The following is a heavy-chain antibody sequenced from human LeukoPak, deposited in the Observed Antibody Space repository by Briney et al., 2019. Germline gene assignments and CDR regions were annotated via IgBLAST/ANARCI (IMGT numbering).Heavy chain of an antibody. V-gene: IGHV3-7*01. CDR1: GFTFSNYW. Sequence: GGSLRLSCEASGFTFSNYWMRWVRQSPGKGLEWVANIKQDGSEKNYVDPVKGRCTISRDNAKNAQYLQMNSLRAEDTAVYYCAREGVPYAGDYWGQGTLVTVSS. D-gene: IGHD3-10*01. CDR3: AREGVPYAGDY. J-gene: IGHJ4*02. CDR2: IKQDGSEK.